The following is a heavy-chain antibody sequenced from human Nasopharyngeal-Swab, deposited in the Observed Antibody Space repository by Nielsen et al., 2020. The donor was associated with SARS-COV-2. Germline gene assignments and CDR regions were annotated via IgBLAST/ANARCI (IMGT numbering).Heavy chain of an antibody. CDR2: IDPSDSYT. Sequence: GESLKISCKGSGYSFTSYWISWVRQMPGKGLEWMGRIDPSDSYTNYSPSFQGHVTISADKSISTAYLHRSSLKASDTAMYYCARHQPTIAVDWFDPWGQGTLVTVSS. D-gene: IGHD6-19*01. CDR1: GYSFTSYW. CDR3: ARHQPTIAVDWFDP. V-gene: IGHV5-10-1*01. J-gene: IGHJ5*02.